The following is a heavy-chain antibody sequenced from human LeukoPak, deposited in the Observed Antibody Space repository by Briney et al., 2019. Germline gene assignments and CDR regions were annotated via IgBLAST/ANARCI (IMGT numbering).Heavy chain of an antibody. J-gene: IGHJ3*02. V-gene: IGHV1-69*04. D-gene: IGHD4-17*01. CDR1: GYTFTSYG. CDR3: ARVGDYGDYVDAFDI. CDR2: IIPILGIA. Sequence: ASVKVSCKASGYTFTSYGISWVRQAPGQGLEWMGRIIPILGIASYAQKFQGRVTITADKSTSTAYMELSSLRSEDTAVYYCARVGDYGDYVDAFDIWGQGTMVTVSS.